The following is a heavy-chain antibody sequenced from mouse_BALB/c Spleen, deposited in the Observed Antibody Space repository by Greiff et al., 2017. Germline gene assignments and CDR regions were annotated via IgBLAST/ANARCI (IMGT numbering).Heavy chain of an antibody. CDR1: GFTFTDYY. Sequence: EVKVVESGGGLVQPGGSLRLSCATSGFTFTDYYMSWVRQPPGKALEWLGFIRNKANGYTTEYSASVKGRFTISRDNSQSILYLQMNTLRAEDSATYYCARDRGDYDGAMDYWGQGTSVTVSS. D-gene: IGHD2-4*01. V-gene: IGHV7-3*02. J-gene: IGHJ4*01. CDR2: IRNKANGYTT. CDR3: ARDRGDYDGAMDY.